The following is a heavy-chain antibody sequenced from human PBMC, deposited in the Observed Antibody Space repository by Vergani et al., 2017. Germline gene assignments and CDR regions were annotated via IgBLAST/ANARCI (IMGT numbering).Heavy chain of an antibody. CDR2: IRRKAYGGTT. CDR3: TRESGGCSSTSCYYRENWFDP. J-gene: IGHJ5*02. V-gene: IGHV3-49*03. CDR1: GFTFGDYA. D-gene: IGHD2-2*01. Sequence: EVQLVESGGGLVQPGRSLRLSCTASGFTFGDYAMSWFRQAPGKGLEWVGFIRRKAYGGTTEYAASVKGRFTISRDDSKGIAYLQMNSLKTEDTAVYYCTRESGGCSSTSCYYRENWFDPWGQGTLVTVSS.